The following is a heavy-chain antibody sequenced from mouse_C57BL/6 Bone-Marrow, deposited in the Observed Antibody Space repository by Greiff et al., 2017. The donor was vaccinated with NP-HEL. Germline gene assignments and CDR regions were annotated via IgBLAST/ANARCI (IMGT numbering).Heavy chain of an antibody. D-gene: IGHD1-1*01. V-gene: IGHV5-6*01. J-gene: IGHJ3*01. CDR1: GFTFSSYG. Sequence: EVKLVESGGDLVKPGGSLKLSCAASGFTFSSYGMSWVRQTPDKRLEWVATISSGGSYTYYPDSVKGRFTISRDNAKNTLYLQMSSLKSEDTAMYYCARDYGSSSGAWFAYWGQGTLVTVSA. CDR2: ISSGGSYT. CDR3: ARDYGSSSGAWFAY.